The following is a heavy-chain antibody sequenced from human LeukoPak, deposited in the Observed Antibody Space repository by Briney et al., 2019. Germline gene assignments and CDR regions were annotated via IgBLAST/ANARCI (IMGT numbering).Heavy chain of an antibody. J-gene: IGHJ4*02. CDR3: AKVRSGSANWALRIFDN. CDR2: ISPGGGTT. CDR1: GFASGSEA. V-gene: IGHV3-23*01. Sequence: GGSLRLSCAVSGFASGSEAMSWVRQSPARGLEWVASISPGGGTTYYADYVKGRFTISRDNSNNTLYVQMNSLRAEDTAVYYCAKVRSGSANWALRIFDNWGQGTLVTVSS. D-gene: IGHD1-1*01.